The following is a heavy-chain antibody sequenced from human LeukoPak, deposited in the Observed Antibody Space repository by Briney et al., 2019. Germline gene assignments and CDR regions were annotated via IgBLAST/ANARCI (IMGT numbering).Heavy chain of an antibody. CDR1: GFTFSNAG. CDR3: TTYVGAYSNWGDYYYYYMDV. Sequence: PGGSLRLSCAASGFTFSNAGMSWVRQAPGKGLEWVGRIKSKTDGGTTDYAAPVKGRFTFSREDSKNTLYLQMNSLKTEDTAVYYCTTYVGAYSNWGDYYYYYMDVWGKGTTVTVSS. D-gene: IGHD4-11*01. J-gene: IGHJ6*03. CDR2: IKSKTDGGTT. V-gene: IGHV3-15*01.